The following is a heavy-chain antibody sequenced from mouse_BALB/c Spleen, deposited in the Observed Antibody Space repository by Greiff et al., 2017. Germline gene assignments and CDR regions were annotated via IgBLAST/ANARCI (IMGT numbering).Heavy chain of an antibody. CDR3: ARIYYDYDEDAMDY. V-gene: IGHV5-9-3*01. CDR2: ISSGGSYT. Sequence: DVKLVESGGGLVKPGGSLKLSCAASGFTFSSYAMSWVRQTPEKRLEWVATISSGGSYTYYPDSVKGRFTISRDNAKNTLYLQMSSLRSEDTAMYYCARIYYDYDEDAMDYWGQGTSVTVSS. D-gene: IGHD2-4*01. J-gene: IGHJ4*01. CDR1: GFTFSSYA.